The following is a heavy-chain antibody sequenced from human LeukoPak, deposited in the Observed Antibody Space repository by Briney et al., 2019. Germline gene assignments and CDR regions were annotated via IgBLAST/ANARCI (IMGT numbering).Heavy chain of an antibody. D-gene: IGHD4-17*01. V-gene: IGHV5-51*01. CDR1: GYNFDTYW. CDR3: ARGYGAYLGY. J-gene: IGHJ4*02. CDR2: IYPADSDT. Sequence: GESLKISFKGSGYNFDTYWIAWMRQMPGKGLEWMGIIYPADSDTRYRPSFQGQVTISADKSITTAYLQWSSLKASDTAIYYCARGYGAYLGYWGQGTLVTVSS.